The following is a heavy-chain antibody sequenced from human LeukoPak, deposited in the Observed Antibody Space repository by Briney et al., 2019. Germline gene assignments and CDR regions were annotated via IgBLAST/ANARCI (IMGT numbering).Heavy chain of an antibody. V-gene: IGHV4-39*07. CDR3: ARALSDSSGYPGGAFDI. CDR2: IYYSGST. CDR1: GGSISSSSYY. J-gene: IGHJ3*02. Sequence: PSETLSLTCAVSGGSISSSSYYWGWIRQPPGKGLEWIGSIYYSGSTYYNPSLKSRLTISVDTSKNQFSLKLSSVTAADTAVYYCARALSDSSGYPGGAFDIWGQGTMVTVSS. D-gene: IGHD3-22*01.